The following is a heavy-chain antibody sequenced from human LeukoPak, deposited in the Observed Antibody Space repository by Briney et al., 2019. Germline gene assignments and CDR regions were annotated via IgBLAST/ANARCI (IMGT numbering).Heavy chain of an antibody. D-gene: IGHD3-10*01. Sequence: PSETLSLTCAVYGGSFSGYYWSWIRQPPGKGLEWIGEINHSGSTNYNPSLKSRVTISVDTSKNQFSLKLRSVTVADTAVYYCARCSYYGSGSYHEGFFRFWGQGTMVTVSS. CDR1: GGSFSGYY. J-gene: IGHJ3*01. V-gene: IGHV4-34*01. CDR3: ARCSYYGSGSYHEGFFRF. CDR2: INHSGST.